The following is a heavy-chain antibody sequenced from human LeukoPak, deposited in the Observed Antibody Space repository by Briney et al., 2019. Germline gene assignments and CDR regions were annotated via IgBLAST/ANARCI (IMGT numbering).Heavy chain of an antibody. CDR2: IYTSGST. V-gene: IGHV4-61*02. CDR3: AREGYSYGYFVDY. Sequence: TSQTLSLTCTVSGGSISSGSYYWSWIRQPAGKGLEWIGRIYTSGSTNYNPSLKSRVTISVDTSKNQFSLKLSSVTAADTAVYYCAREGYSYGYFVDYWGQETLVTVSS. CDR1: GGSISSGSYY. J-gene: IGHJ4*02. D-gene: IGHD5-18*01.